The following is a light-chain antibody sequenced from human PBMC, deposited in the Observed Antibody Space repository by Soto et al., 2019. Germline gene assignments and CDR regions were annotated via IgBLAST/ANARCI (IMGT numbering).Light chain of an antibody. CDR3: QQYGRSPLT. CDR1: QSVSSY. J-gene: IGKJ4*01. Sequence: EIVLTQSPYTLPLSPGETATLSCRASQSVSSYLAWYQQKPGQAPRLLIYGASSRATGIPDRFSGSGSGTDFTLTISRLEPEDFAVYYCQQYGRSPLTFGGGTKVDIK. V-gene: IGKV3-20*01. CDR2: GAS.